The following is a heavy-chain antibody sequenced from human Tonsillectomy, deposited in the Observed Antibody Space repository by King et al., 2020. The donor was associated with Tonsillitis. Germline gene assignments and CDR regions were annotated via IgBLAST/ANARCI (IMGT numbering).Heavy chain of an antibody. CDR1: GFTFSSYA. V-gene: IGHV3-23*04. J-gene: IGHJ4*02. CDR2: ISGSGGST. Sequence: VQLVESGGGLVQPGGSLRLSCAASGFTFSSYAMSWVRQAPGKGLEWVSAISGSGGSTYYADAVKGRFTISRDNSKNTLSLQMNSLRAGDTAVYYCAKAYYYDSSGYYWFDYWGQGTLVTVSS. CDR3: AKAYYYDSSGYYWFDY. D-gene: IGHD3-22*01.